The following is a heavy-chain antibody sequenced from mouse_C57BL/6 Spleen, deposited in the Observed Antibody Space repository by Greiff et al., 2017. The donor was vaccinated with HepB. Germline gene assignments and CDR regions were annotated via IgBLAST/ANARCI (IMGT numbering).Heavy chain of an antibody. V-gene: IGHV5-9-1*02. CDR2: ISSGGDYI. J-gene: IGHJ4*01. D-gene: IGHD1-1*01. CDR1: GFTFSSYA. CDR3: TRAHYYGSSYGAMDY. Sequence: EVMLVESGEGLVKPGGSLKLSCAASGFTFSSYAMSWVRQTPEKRLEWVAYISSGGDYIYYADTVKGRFTISRDNARNTLYLQMSSLKSEDTAMYYCTRAHYYGSSYGAMDYWGQGTSVTVSS.